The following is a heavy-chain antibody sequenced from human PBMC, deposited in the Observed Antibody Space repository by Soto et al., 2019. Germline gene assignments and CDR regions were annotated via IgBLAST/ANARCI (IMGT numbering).Heavy chain of an antibody. CDR3: ARFSIGSGYVDSSFDY. CDR1: GDSVSSNSAA. J-gene: IGHJ4*02. V-gene: IGHV6-1*01. CDR2: TYYRSKWYN. Sequence: SQTLSLTCAISGDSVSSNSAAWNWIRQSPSRGLEWLGRTYYRSKWYNDYAVSVKSRITINPDTSKNQFSLQLNSVTPEDTAVYYCARFSIGSGYVDSSFDYWGQGTLVTVPQ. D-gene: IGHD5-12*01.